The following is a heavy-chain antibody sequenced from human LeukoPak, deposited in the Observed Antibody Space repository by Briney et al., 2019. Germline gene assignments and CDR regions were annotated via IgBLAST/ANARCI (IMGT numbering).Heavy chain of an antibody. CDR3: VREYSSSSGRAFDI. Sequence: GGSLRLSCAASGFTFSSYWMHWVRQAPGKGLVWVSRISTDGSSTNSADSVKGRFTNSRDNAKNTLYLQMNSLRAEDTAVYYCVREYSSSSGRAFDIWGQGTMVTVSP. J-gene: IGHJ3*02. D-gene: IGHD6-6*01. CDR1: GFTFSSYW. CDR2: ISTDGSST. V-gene: IGHV3-74*01.